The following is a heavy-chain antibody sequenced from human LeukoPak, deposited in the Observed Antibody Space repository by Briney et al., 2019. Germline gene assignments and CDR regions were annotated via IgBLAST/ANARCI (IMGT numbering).Heavy chain of an antibody. D-gene: IGHD2-15*01. CDR3: ARDPNYCSGGSCEPRLRGALIDY. V-gene: IGHV1-46*01. CDR1: GYTFTSYY. CDR2: INPSGGST. Sequence: ASVKVSCKASGYTFTSYYMLWVRQAPGQGLEWMGIINPSGGSTSYAQKFQGRVTMTRDTSTSTVYMELSSLRSEDTAAYYCARDPNYCSGGSCEPRLRGALIDYWGQGTLVTVSS. J-gene: IGHJ4*02.